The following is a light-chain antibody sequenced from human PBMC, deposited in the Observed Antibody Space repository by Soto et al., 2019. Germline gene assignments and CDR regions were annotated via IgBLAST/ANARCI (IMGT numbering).Light chain of an antibody. CDR2: GAS. J-gene: IGKJ1*01. Sequence: IVLTQSPGTLSLSPGERGALSCRASQSVSSNYVAWYQQKPGQAPRLLISGASNRATGTPGRFRGSGSGTDFTLTITRLEPEDFAVYYCHQYGSAPWTFGQGTKVDIK. V-gene: IGKV3-20*01. CDR3: HQYGSAPWT. CDR1: QSVSSNY.